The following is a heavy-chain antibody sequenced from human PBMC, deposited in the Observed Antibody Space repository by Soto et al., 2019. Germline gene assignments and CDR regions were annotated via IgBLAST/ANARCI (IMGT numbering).Heavy chain of an antibody. CDR2: ISYDGSNK. D-gene: IGHD4-4*01. V-gene: IGHV3-30-3*01. J-gene: IGHJ6*02. CDR1: GFTFSSYA. Sequence: LRLSCAASGFTFSSYAMHWVRQAPGKGLEWVAVISYDGSNKYYADSVKGRFTISRDNSKNTLYLQMNSLRAGDTAVYYCARERGDSNYYYYYYGMDVWGQGTTVTVSS. CDR3: ARERGDSNYYYYYYGMDV.